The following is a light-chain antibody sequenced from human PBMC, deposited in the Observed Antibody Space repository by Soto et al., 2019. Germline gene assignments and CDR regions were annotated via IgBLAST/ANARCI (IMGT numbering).Light chain of an antibody. Sequence: DIQMTQSPSTLSASVGDRVSITCRASQTINNLMAWYQQKPGQAPKLLIYKAPNLETGVPSRFSGSGSGTEFTLTISSLQPDDFATSYCQQYSSYPSLPFGGGT. V-gene: IGKV1-5*03. J-gene: IGKJ4*01. CDR1: QTINNL. CDR2: KAP. CDR3: QQYSSYPSLP.